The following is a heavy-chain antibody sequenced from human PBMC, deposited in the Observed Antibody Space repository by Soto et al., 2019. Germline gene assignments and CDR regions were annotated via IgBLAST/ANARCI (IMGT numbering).Heavy chain of an antibody. Sequence: QVQLVESGGGFVKPGGSLRLSCVASGFTFSDYYMSWIRQAPGRGLEWLSYINRNGRNKDYADSVRGRFTISRDNAKTSLFLEMNGLSVEDTAVYYCARRRRTDMDDIVLMHDFDFWGQGTLVTVSS. CDR2: INRNGRNK. CDR1: GFTFSDYY. D-gene: IGHD2-8*01. V-gene: IGHV3-11*01. CDR3: ARRRRTDMDDIVLMHDFDF. J-gene: IGHJ4*02.